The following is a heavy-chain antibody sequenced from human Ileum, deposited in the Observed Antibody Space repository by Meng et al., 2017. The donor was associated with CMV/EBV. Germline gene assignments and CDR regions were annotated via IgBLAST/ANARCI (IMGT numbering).Heavy chain of an antibody. D-gene: IGHD3-22*01. Sequence: SLKISFAASGFTFGDYAMHWVRQTPGKGLEWGSGISGSSDYIRYGDSVKGRFTISRDNAKNSLYLQMNSLRPEDTALYYCVRVRYYERQGAYFDYWGQGTLVTVSS. V-gene: IGHV3-9*01. CDR2: ISGSSDYI. CDR3: VRVRYYERQGAYFDY. CDR1: GFTFGDYA. J-gene: IGHJ4*02.